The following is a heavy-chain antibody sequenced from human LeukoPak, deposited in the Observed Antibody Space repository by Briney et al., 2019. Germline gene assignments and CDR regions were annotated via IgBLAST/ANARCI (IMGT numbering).Heavy chain of an antibody. CDR2: IYYSGST. CDR1: GGSISSGDYY. J-gene: IGHJ3*02. D-gene: IGHD3-9*01. Sequence: SETLSLTCTVSGGSISSGDYYWSWIRQPPGKGLEWIGYIYYSGSTYYNPSLKSRVTISVDTSKNQFSLKLSSVTAADTAVYYCARDLTVGSVLRYFGDAFDIWGQGTMVTVSS. V-gene: IGHV4-30-4*08. CDR3: ARDLTVGSVLRYFGDAFDI.